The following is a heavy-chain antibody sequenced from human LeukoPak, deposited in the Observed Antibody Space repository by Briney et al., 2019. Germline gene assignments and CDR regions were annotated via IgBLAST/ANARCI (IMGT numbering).Heavy chain of an antibody. CDR1: GYSFTTYW. D-gene: IGHD3-3*01. V-gene: IGHV5-51*01. Sequence: GESLKISCKVSGYSFTTYWIGWVRQMPGKGLEWMGIIYPGDSDTKYSPSFQGQVTISADKPISTAYLQWRSLKASDTAMYYCVRRASRFLGPDDAFDIWGQGTMVTVSS. CDR2: IYPGDSDT. CDR3: VRRASRFLGPDDAFDI. J-gene: IGHJ3*02.